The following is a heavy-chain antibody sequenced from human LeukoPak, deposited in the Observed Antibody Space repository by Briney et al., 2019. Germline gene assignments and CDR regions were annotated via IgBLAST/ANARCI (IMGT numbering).Heavy chain of an antibody. Sequence: SETLSLTCTVSGGSISSSSYYWGWIRQPPGQGLEWIGNIYYTRTTYYNPSLKSRVTMSVDTSKNQFSLKLSSVTAADTAVYYCAKLDYVWVNYGYTGVYFDYWGQGTLVTVSS. CDR1: GGSISSSSYY. V-gene: IGHV4-39*01. J-gene: IGHJ4*02. CDR3: AKLDYVWVNYGYTGVYFDY. D-gene: IGHD3-16*01. CDR2: IYYTRTT.